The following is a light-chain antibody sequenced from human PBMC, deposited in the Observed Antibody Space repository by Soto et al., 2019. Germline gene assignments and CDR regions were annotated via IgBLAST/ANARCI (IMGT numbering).Light chain of an antibody. V-gene: IGKV2-40*01. CDR1: QSLLDSDDGNTY. CDR2: TVS. Sequence: DIVMTQTPLSLPVTPGEPASISCGSSQSLLDSDDGNTYLDWYLQKPGQSPQLLIYTVSYRASGVPDRFSGSGSGTDFTLKISRVEAEDVGVYYCMQRIEFPLTFGGVTKVE. CDR3: MQRIEFPLT. J-gene: IGKJ4*01.